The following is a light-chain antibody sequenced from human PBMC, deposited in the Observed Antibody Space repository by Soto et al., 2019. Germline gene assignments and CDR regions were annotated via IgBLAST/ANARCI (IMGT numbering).Light chain of an antibody. J-gene: IGLJ1*01. V-gene: IGLV2-14*01. Sequence: QSALTQPDSVSGSPGQSITISCTGTSSDVGCYNYVSWYQQHPGNAPILLIDEVSDRPSGVSNRFSASKSSTTASLTISGLQAEYEVDYYCSSYTITSTYVLGTGTKQTV. CDR1: SSDVGCYNY. CDR3: SSYTITSTYV. CDR2: EVS.